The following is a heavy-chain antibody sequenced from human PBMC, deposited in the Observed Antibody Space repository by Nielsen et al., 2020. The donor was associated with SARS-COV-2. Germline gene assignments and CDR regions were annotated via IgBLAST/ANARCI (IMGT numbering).Heavy chain of an antibody. J-gene: IGHJ4*02. CDR3: ARGGGLSRYYFDF. CDR1: GFHVRNTF. Sequence: GESLETPCAALGFHVRNTFMTWVRQAPGKGLEWVSIIYTLVPTYYAHSVKGPFTISRLTSKNTLYLQLNSLTSDDPAVYYCARGGGLSRYYFDFWGRGTQVTVSS. CDR2: IYTLVPT. D-gene: IGHD6-25*01. V-gene: IGHV3-53*04.